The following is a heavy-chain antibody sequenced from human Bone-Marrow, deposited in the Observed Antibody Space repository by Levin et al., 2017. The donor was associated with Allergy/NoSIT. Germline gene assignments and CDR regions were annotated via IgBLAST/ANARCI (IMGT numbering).Heavy chain of an antibody. V-gene: IGHV3-7*01. J-gene: IGHJ5*02. Sequence: TGGSLRLSCAASGFTFTRHWMSWVRQAPGKGLEWVANINEDGSATFYPDSVKGRFTISRDNARNSLFLQMNSLRGEDTAVYYCARAVGDSTTSWGQGTLVTVSS. CDR3: ARAVGDSTTS. CDR1: GFTFTRHW. CDR2: INEDGSAT. D-gene: IGHD2-15*01.